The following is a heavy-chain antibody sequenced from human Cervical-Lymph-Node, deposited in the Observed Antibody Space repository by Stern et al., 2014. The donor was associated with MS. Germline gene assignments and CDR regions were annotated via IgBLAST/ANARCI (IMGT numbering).Heavy chain of an antibody. Sequence: EDQLVESGGGLVQPGGSLRLSCGASGFTFSTYAMNWVRQGPGKGLEWVSAILGNGATTYCSDSVKGRFSISRDNARNTLYLQMNSLRPEDTAIYYCAIRGAAASWGQGTLVTVSS. CDR2: ILGNGATT. D-gene: IGHD6-25*01. CDR3: AIRGAAAS. V-gene: IGHV3-23*04. CDR1: GFTFSTYA. J-gene: IGHJ5*02.